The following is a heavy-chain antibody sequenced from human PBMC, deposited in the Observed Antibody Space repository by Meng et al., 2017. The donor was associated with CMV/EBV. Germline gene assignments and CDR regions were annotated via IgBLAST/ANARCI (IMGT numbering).Heavy chain of an antibody. V-gene: IGHV3-73*01. CDR1: GFTFSGSA. CDR3: TGRLMSRGGLIDY. D-gene: IGHD5/OR15-5a*01. CDR2: IRSKANSYAT. J-gene: IGHJ4*02. Sequence: GESLKISCAASGFTFSGSAMHWVRQASGKGLEWVGRIRSKANSYATAYAASVKGRFTISRDDSKNTAYLQMNSLKTEDTAVYYCTGRLMSRGGLIDYWGQGTLVTVSS.